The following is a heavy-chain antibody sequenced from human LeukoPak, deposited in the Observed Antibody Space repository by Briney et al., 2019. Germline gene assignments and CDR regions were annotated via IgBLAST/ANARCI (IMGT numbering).Heavy chain of an antibody. CDR3: ARSFYSSGWYTPLRWFDT. CDR1: GGSVSSGSHY. V-gene: IGHV4-61*01. D-gene: IGHD6-19*01. J-gene: IGHJ5*02. Sequence: PSGTLCLTCTVSGGSVSSGSHYWNWIRQSPGRGLEWIGHIYYRGTTNYTPSLKSRVTISVDTSMNQFSLRLSSVTAADTAVYFCARSFYSSGWYTPLRWFDTWGQGTPVTVSS. CDR2: IYYRGTT.